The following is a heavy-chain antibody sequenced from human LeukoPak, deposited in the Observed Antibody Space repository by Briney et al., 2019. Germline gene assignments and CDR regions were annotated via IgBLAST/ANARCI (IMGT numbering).Heavy chain of an antibody. CDR1: GFTFSSYG. J-gene: IGHJ6*03. CDR3: AKVFGAAAFTYYMDV. V-gene: IGHV3-30*02. D-gene: IGHD6-13*01. Sequence: GGSLRLSCAASGFTFSSYGMHWVRQAPGKGLEWVAFIRYDGSNKYYADSVKGRFTISRDNSKNTLYLQMNSLRAEDTAVYYCAKVFGAAAFTYYMDVWGKGTTVTVSS. CDR2: IRYDGSNK.